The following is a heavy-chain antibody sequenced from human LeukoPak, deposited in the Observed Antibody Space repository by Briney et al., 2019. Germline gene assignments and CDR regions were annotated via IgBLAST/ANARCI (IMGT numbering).Heavy chain of an antibody. D-gene: IGHD5-18*01. CDR1: GFTFSSYG. J-gene: IGHJ4*02. CDR3: AKERDTAMVTIDY. V-gene: IGHV3-30*02. Sequence: GGSLRLSCAASGFTFSSYGMHWVRQAPGMGLEWAAFIRYDGSNKYYADSVKGRFTISRDNSKNTLYLQMNSLRAEDTAVYYCAKERDTAMVTIDYWGQGTLVTVSS. CDR2: IRYDGSNK.